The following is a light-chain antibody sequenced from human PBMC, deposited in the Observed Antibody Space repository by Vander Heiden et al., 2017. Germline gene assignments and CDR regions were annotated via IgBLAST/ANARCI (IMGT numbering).Light chain of an antibody. CDR1: QGISSY. Sequence: DIQLTQSPSFLSASVGDRVTITCRARQGISSYLAWYQQKPGKAPKLLIYAASTLQSGVPSRFSGSASGTEFTLTISSLQPEDFATYFCQQLNSYPITFGQGTRLEIK. V-gene: IGKV1-9*01. CDR3: QQLNSYPIT. J-gene: IGKJ5*01. CDR2: AAS.